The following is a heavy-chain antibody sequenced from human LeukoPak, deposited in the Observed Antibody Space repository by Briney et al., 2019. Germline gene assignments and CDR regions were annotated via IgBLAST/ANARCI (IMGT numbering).Heavy chain of an antibody. Sequence: GGSLRLSCAASGFKFSNYAMSWVRQAPGRGLEWVSGIVNGGSRTYYADSVQGRFTISRDNSQNTLYLQMSSLRAEDTALYYCAKLSDKYCSGGSCYLDYWGQGALVTVSS. D-gene: IGHD2-15*01. J-gene: IGHJ4*02. V-gene: IGHV3-23*01. CDR2: IVNGGSRT. CDR3: AKLSDKYCSGGSCYLDY. CDR1: GFKFSNYA.